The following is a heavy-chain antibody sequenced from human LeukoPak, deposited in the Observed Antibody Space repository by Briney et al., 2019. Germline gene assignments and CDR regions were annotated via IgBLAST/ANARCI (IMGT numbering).Heavy chain of an antibody. D-gene: IGHD5-18*01. V-gene: IGHV3-30*18. J-gene: IGHJ6*02. CDR2: ISYDGSNK. CDR3: AKEDSYGYPDPYYYYGMDV. Sequence: GGSLRLSCAASGFTFSSYGMHWVRQAPGKGVEWVAVISYDGSNKYYADSVKGRFTISRDNSKNTLYPQMNSLRAEDTAVYYCAKEDSYGYPDPYYYYGMDVWGQGTTVTVSS. CDR1: GFTFSSYG.